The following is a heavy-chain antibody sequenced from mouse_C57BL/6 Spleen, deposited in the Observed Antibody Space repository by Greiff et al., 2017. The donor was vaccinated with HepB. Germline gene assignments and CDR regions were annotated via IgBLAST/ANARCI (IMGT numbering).Heavy chain of an antibody. Sequence: QVQLQQSGAELVRPGNSVKVSCKASGYAFTNYLIEWVKQRPGQGLEWIGVINPGSGGTNYNENFKGKATLTADKFSSTAYMQLSSLTSVDSAVYVCARSYYGSEGFAYWGQGTLVTVT. CDR3: ARSYYGSEGFAY. J-gene: IGHJ3*01. D-gene: IGHD1-1*01. CDR1: GYAFTNYL. CDR2: INPGSGGT. V-gene: IGHV1-54*01.